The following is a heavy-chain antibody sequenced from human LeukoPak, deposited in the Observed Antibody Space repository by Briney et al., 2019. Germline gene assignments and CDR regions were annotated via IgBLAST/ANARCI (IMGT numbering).Heavy chain of an antibody. CDR2: IYCGYT. V-gene: IGHV4-39*01. Sequence: TSSETLSLTCTVSGGSISSSSYYWGWIRQPPGKGLEWIGSIYCGYTYYNPSLESRVTISVDTSKNQFSLKLSSVTAADTAIYYCAKHYMGSSYNRGLDYWSQGTLVTVSS. J-gene: IGHJ4*02. D-gene: IGHD3-10*01. CDR3: AKHYMGSSYNRGLDY. CDR1: GGSISSSSYY.